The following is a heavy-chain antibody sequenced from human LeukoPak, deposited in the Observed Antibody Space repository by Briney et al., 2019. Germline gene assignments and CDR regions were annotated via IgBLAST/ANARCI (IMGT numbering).Heavy chain of an antibody. CDR1: GGSFSGYY. D-gene: IGHD3-22*01. CDR3: ARGRRRGYGTQDAFDI. Sequence: SETLSLTCAVYGGSFSGYYWSWIRQPPGKGLEWIGEINHSGSTNYNPSLKSRVTISVDTSKNQFSLKLSSVTAADTAVYYCARGRRRGYGTQDAFDIWGQGTMVTVSS. V-gene: IGHV4-34*01. CDR2: INHSGST. J-gene: IGHJ3*02.